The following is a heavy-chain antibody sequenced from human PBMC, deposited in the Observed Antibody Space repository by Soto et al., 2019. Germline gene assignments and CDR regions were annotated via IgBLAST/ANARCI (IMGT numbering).Heavy chain of an antibody. D-gene: IGHD6-19*01. CDR3: ARDWIAVAGNDY. V-gene: IGHV3-66*01. Sequence: EVQLVESGGGLVQPGGSLRLSCAASGFTVSSNYMSWVRQAPGKGLEWVSVIYSGGSTYYADSVKGRFTISRDNSKNTLYLQMNSLRAEETAVYYCARDWIAVAGNDYWGQGTLVTVSS. CDR2: IYSGGST. CDR1: GFTVSSNY. J-gene: IGHJ4*02.